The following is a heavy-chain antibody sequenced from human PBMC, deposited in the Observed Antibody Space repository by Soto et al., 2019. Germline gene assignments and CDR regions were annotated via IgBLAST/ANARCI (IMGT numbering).Heavy chain of an antibody. CDR3: ARDYSYCSSTSCAKGWFDP. Sequence: ASVKVSCKASGYTFTGYYMHWVRQAPGQGLEWMGWINPNSGGTNYAQKFQGRVTMTRDTSISTAYMELSRLRSDDTAAYYCARDYSYCSSTSCAKGWFDPWGQGTLVTVSS. V-gene: IGHV1-2*02. CDR2: INPNSGGT. D-gene: IGHD2-2*01. CDR1: GYTFTGYY. J-gene: IGHJ5*02.